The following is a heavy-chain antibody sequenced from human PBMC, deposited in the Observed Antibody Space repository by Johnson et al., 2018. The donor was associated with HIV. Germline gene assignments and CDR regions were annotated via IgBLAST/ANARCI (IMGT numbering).Heavy chain of an antibody. CDR2: IKQDGSEK. CDR1: GFTFSNAW. D-gene: IGHD2-2*01. J-gene: IGHJ3*02. CDR3: ARDTDIVVVPARGDAFDI. V-gene: IGHV3-7*01. Sequence: MLLVESGGGLVKPGGSLRLSCAASGFTFSNAWMNWVRQAPGRGLEWVANIKQDGSEKYYVESVKGRFTISRDNSKNTLYLQMNSLRAEDTAVYYCARDTDIVVVPARGDAFDIWGQGTMVPVSS.